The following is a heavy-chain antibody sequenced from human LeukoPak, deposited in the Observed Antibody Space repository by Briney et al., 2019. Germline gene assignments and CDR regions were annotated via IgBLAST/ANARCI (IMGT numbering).Heavy chain of an antibody. J-gene: IGHJ4*02. CDR3: ARATRAYYYDSSGYRLDY. CDR2: IIPILGIA. Sequence: SVKVSCKASGGTFSSYAISWVRQAPGQGLEWMGRIIPILGIANYAQKFQGRVTITADKSTSTAYMELSSLRSEDTAVYYCARATRAYYYDSSGYRLDYWGQGTLVTVSS. D-gene: IGHD3-22*01. CDR1: GGTFSSYA. V-gene: IGHV1-69*04.